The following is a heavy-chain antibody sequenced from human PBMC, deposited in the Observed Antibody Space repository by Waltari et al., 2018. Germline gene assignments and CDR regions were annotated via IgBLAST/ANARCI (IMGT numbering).Heavy chain of an antibody. CDR1: GVTFSSYW. D-gene: IGHD3-16*01. CDR3: ARGGNPYYYYYMDV. J-gene: IGHJ6*03. V-gene: IGHV3-74*01. CDR2: INSDGSST. Sequence: EVQLVESGGGVVQPGRSLRPPCAASGVTFSSYWMHWVRQAPGKGLVWVSRINSDGSSTSDADSVKGRFTISRDNAKNTLYLQMNSLRAEDTAVYYCARGGNPYYYYYMDVWGKGTTVTVSS.